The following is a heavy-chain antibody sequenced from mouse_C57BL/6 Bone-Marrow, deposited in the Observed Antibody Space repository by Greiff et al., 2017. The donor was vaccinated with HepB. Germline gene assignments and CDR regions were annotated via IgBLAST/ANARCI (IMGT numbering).Heavy chain of an antibody. CDR2: IDPSDSYT. CDR1: GYTFTSYW. J-gene: IGHJ2*01. V-gene: IGHV1-59*01. Sequence: VQLQQPGAELVRPGTSVKLSCKASGYTFTSYWMHWVKQRPGQGLEWIGVIDPSDSYTNYNQKFKGKATLTVDTSSSTAYMQLSSLTSEDSAVYYCASKRSYFLDYWGQGTTLTVSS. D-gene: IGHD1-1*01. CDR3: ASKRSYFLDY.